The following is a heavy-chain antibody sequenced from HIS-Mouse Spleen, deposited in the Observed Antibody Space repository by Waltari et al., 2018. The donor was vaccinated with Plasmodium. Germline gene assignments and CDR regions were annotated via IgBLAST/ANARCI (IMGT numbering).Heavy chain of an antibody. Sequence: QVQLVQSGAEVKKPGSSVKVSCKASGGTFSSYAISWVRQAPGQGLEWMGSIIPILGITNHAQNVQGRVTITADKSTSTAYMELSSLRSEDTAVYYCARVLSIAAAGKDAFDIWGQGTMVTVSS. CDR2: IIPILGIT. J-gene: IGHJ3*02. V-gene: IGHV1-69*04. D-gene: IGHD6-13*01. CDR3: ARVLSIAAAGKDAFDI. CDR1: GGTFSSYA.